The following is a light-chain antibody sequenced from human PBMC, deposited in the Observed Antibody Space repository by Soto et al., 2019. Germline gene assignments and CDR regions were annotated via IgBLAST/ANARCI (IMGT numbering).Light chain of an antibody. V-gene: IGLV1-44*01. CDR2: HSN. Sequence: QSVLTQPPSASGTPGQRVTISCSGSSSNIGSNTVNWYQQLPGTAPKLLIYHSNQRPSVVPDRFSGSKYGTSASLAISGLQSEDETHYYCATWDGSLKGVVFGGGTKLTGL. CDR1: SSNIGSNT. J-gene: IGLJ2*01. CDR3: ATWDGSLKGVV.